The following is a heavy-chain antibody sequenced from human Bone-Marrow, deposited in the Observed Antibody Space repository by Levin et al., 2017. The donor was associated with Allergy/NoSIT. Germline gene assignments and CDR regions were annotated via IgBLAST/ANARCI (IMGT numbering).Heavy chain of an antibody. CDR3: ARGSRVVRGYYYYGMDV. CDR2: ISSSGSTI. J-gene: IGHJ6*02. D-gene: IGHD3-10*01. V-gene: IGHV3-48*03. CDR1: GFTFSSYE. Sequence: GESLKISCAASGFTFSSYEMNWVRQAPGKGLEWVSYISSSGSTIYYADSVKGRFTISRDNAKNSLYLQMNSLRAEDTAVYYCARGSRVVRGYYYYGMDVWGQGTTVTVSS.